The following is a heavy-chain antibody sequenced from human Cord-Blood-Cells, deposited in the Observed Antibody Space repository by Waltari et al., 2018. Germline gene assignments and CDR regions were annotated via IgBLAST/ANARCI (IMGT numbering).Heavy chain of an antibody. CDR2: IYYSGST. CDR3: ARHSTGWLLYYFDY. CDR1: GGSISSSSYY. J-gene: IGHJ4*02. D-gene: IGHD3-22*01. Sequence: QLQLQESGPGLVKPSETLSLTCTVSGGSISSSSYYWGWIRQPPGKGLEWIGNIYYSGSTYYNPSLKSRVTISVDTSKNQFSLKLSSVTAADTAVYYCARHSTGWLLYYFDYWGQGTLVTVSS. V-gene: IGHV4-39*01.